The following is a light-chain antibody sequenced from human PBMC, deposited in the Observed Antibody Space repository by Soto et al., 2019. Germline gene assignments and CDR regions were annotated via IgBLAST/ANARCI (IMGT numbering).Light chain of an antibody. CDR3: SSYTSSNTYVV. J-gene: IGLJ2*01. Sequence: QSALTQSASVSGSPGQSITISCSGTSSDVGGYNFVSWYQQHPGKAPQLVIYEVSDRPSGVSDRFSGSKSGNTASLTISGLQAEDEADYYCSSYTSSNTYVVFGGGTKVTVL. V-gene: IGLV2-14*01. CDR2: EVS. CDR1: SSDVGGYNF.